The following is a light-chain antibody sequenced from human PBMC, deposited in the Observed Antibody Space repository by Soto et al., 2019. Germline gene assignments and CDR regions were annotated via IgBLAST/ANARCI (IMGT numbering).Light chain of an antibody. CDR3: LQSLQLPVT. J-gene: IGKJ5*01. V-gene: IGKV2D-29*01. Sequence: DILLTQTPHSLSVIPVHAASISFTSAQMLLNNDGKTYLFWYLERAGRPPQLLIYEVSTLYSGVPDRFSESGSGTDFTLQISRVAAEDVGTYCCLQSLQLPVTFGQVTRLENK. CDR1: QMLLNNDGKTY. CDR2: EVS.